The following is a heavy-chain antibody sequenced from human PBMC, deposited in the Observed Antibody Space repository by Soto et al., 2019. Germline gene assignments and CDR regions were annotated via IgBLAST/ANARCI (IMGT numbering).Heavy chain of an antibody. D-gene: IGHD3-3*01. V-gene: IGHV4-34*01. J-gene: IGHJ5*02. CDR1: GGSFSGYY. CDR2: IDHSGYT. Sequence: XETLSLTCAVYGGSFSGYYWNWIRQPPGKGLEWIGEIDHSGYTNYNPSLKSRVTISVDTSKNQLSLRLTSVTAADTAVYYCARVRDWFDHWGQGTLVTVSS. CDR3: ARVRDWFDH.